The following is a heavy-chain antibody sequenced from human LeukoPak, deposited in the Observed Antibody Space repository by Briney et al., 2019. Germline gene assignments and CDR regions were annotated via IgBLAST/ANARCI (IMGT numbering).Heavy chain of an antibody. CDR3: ASSVTMVRGVIAD. CDR1: GGSISSYY. V-gene: IGHV4-59*05. Sequence: SETLSLTCTVSGGSISSYYWSWIRQPPGKGLEWIGSIYYSGSTYYNPSLKSRVTISVDTSKNQFSLKLSSVTAADTAVYYCASSVTMVRGVIADWGQGTLVTVSS. D-gene: IGHD3-10*01. J-gene: IGHJ4*02. CDR2: IYYSGST.